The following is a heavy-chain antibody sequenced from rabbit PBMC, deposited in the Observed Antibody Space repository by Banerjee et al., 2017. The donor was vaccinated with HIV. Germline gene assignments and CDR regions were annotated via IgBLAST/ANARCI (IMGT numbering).Heavy chain of an antibody. J-gene: IGHJ6*01. V-gene: IGHV1S45*01. CDR2: IYSGSGGNA. Sequence: QEQLVESGGDLVKPGASLTLTCTASGFSFISNAMCWVRQAPGKGLEWIACIYSGSGGNAYYASWAKGRFTISKTSSTTVTLQMTSLTAADTATHFCTRERGLWGPGTLVTVS. CDR3: TRERGL. CDR1: GFSFISNA.